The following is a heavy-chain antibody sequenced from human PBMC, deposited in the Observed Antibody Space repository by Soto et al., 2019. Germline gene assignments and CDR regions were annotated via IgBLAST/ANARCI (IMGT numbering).Heavy chain of an antibody. V-gene: IGHV3-30*18. Sequence: PGGSLRLSCAASVFTFSSYGMHWVREAPGKGLEWVAVISYDGSNKYYADSVKGRFTISRDNSKNTLYLQMNSLRAEDTAVYYCAKDLRQQLGEYFQHWGQGTLVTVSS. J-gene: IGHJ1*01. D-gene: IGHD6-13*01. CDR1: VFTFSSYG. CDR2: ISYDGSNK. CDR3: AKDLRQQLGEYFQH.